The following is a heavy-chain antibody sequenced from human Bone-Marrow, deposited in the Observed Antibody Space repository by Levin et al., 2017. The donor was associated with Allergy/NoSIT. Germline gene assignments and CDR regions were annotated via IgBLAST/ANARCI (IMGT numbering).Heavy chain of an antibody. J-gene: IGHJ6*02. D-gene: IGHD5-24*01. Sequence: GGSLRLSCAASGFTFGDYTMHWVRQVPGKGLEWLSLISWDGGSTYYADSVKGRFTISRDNSKNSLYLEMKSLRTEDSALYYCAKVQLRFYYYGMDVWGQGTTVTVSS. CDR1: GFTFGDYT. V-gene: IGHV3-43*01. CDR2: ISWDGGST. CDR3: AKVQLRFYYYGMDV.